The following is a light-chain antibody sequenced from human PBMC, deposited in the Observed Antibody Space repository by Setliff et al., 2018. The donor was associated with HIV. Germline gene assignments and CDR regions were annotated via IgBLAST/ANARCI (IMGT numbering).Light chain of an antibody. Sequence: LTQPASVSGSPGQSITISCTGTSSDVGGYNSVSWYQQHPGKAPKLMIYEVSNRPSGVSNRFSGSKSGNTASLTISGLQAEDEAAYYCSSYVNINTLVFGTGTKVTVL. CDR1: SSDVGGYNS. V-gene: IGLV2-14*01. CDR2: EVS. CDR3: SSYVNINTLV. J-gene: IGLJ1*01.